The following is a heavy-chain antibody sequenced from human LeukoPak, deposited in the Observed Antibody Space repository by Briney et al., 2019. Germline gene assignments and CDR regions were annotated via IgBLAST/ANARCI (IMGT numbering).Heavy chain of an antibody. CDR2: ISGSGSTT. Sequence: GGSLRLSCAASGFTFRYYAMSWVRQAPGKGLEWVSAISGSGSTTYYADPVKGRFTISRDNAKNSLYLQMNSLRAEDTAVYYCARIAVTYTFDYWGQGTLVTVSS. CDR3: ARIAVTYTFDY. D-gene: IGHD4-17*01. V-gene: IGHV3-23*01. J-gene: IGHJ4*02. CDR1: GFTFRYYA.